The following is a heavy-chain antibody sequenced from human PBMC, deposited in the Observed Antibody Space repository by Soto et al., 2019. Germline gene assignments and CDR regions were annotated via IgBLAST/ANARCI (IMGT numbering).Heavy chain of an antibody. CDR3: AYALRGSSCSGVRCYYFDY. V-gene: IGHV2-5*02. D-gene: IGHD2-15*01. CDR2: IYWDHTN. CDR1: GFSLSTNGVG. Sequence: QITLKESGPTLVKPTETLTLTCTFSGFSLSTNGVGVGWIRQPPGKALEWLALIYWDHTNRYSPSLKSRLTITRDTSKNQVVLTVTNMDPVDTATYFCAYALRGSSCSGVRCYYFDYWGQGTPVTVSS. J-gene: IGHJ4*02.